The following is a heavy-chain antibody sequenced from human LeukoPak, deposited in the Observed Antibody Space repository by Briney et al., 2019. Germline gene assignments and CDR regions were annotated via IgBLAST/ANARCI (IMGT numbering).Heavy chain of an antibody. J-gene: IGHJ4*02. CDR1: GYTFTSYG. Sequence: GASVKVSCKASGYTFTSYGISWVRQAPGQGLEWMGWISAYNGNTNYAQKLQGRVTMTTDTSTSTAYMELRSLRSDDTAVYYCARVQPLYYYDSSGYPDYWGQGTLVTVSS. CDR3: ARVQPLYYYDSSGYPDY. D-gene: IGHD3-22*01. CDR2: ISAYNGNT. V-gene: IGHV1-18*01.